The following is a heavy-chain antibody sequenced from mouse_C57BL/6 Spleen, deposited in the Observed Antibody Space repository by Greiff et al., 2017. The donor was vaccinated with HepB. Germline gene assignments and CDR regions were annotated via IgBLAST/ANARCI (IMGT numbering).Heavy chain of an antibody. CDR2: ISYSGST. J-gene: IGHJ2*01. V-gene: IGHV3-1*01. D-gene: IGHD2-2*01. CDR3: ARGGVTPFDY. Sequence: VQLQQSGPGMVKPSQSLSLTCTVTGYSITSGYDWHWIRHFPGNKLEWMGYISYSGSTNYNPSLKSRISITHDTSKNHFFLKLNSVTTEDTATYYCARGGVTPFDYWGQGTTLTVSS. CDR1: GYSITSGYD.